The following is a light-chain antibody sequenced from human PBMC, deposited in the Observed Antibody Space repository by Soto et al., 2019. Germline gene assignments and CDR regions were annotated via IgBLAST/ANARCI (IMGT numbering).Light chain of an antibody. Sequence: QSVLTQPPSVSGAPGQRVTISCTGSSSNIGAGYDVHWYQQLPGTAPKLLIYGNSNRPSRVPDRFSGSKSGTSASLALTGLQAEDEADCYCQSYDSSLSGVVFGGGTKLTVL. CDR2: GNS. CDR3: QSYDSSLSGVV. V-gene: IGLV1-40*01. CDR1: SSNIGAGYD. J-gene: IGLJ2*01.